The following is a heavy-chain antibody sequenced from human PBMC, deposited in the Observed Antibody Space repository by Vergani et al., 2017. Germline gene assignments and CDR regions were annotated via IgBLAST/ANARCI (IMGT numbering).Heavy chain of an antibody. J-gene: IGHJ6*03. V-gene: IGHV1-69*01. CDR3: AIDGGSGVEVXAAIRYYYYYMDV. CDR2: ILPLFGTP. Sequence: QVQLVQSGAEVKKPGSSVKVSCKSSGGTFSNHVLAWVRQAPGQGLEWMGGILPLFGTPTYAQRFQGRVTITADESTTTAYMGLTSLTSEDSAIYYCAIDGGSGVEVXAAIRYYYYYMDVWGEGTTVTVSS. D-gene: IGHD2-2*01. CDR1: GGTFSNHV.